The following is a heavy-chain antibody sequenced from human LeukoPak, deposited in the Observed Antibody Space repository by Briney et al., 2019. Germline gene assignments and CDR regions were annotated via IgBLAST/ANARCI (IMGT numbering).Heavy chain of an antibody. Sequence: ASVKVSCKASGGTSNRHAISWVRQAPGQGLDWMGRIIPNLGTTNRAQNFQDRVTLTADKSTNTAYMELTSLTSDDTAVYYCATTNDGSRYQWGDFFDSWGQGTLVTVSS. J-gene: IGHJ4*02. CDR1: GGTSNRHA. CDR2: IIPNLGTT. V-gene: IGHV1-69*04. CDR3: ATTNDGSRYQWGDFFDS. D-gene: IGHD6-19*01.